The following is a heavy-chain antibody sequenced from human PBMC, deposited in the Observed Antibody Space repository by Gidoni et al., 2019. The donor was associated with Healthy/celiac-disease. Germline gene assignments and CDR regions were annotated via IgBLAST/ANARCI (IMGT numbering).Heavy chain of an antibody. D-gene: IGHD2-2*01. CDR3: AKDSRVPAAMSYYYYGMDV. V-gene: IGHV3-30*18. CDR1: GFTFSSYG. CDR2: ISYDGSNK. J-gene: IGHJ6*02. Sequence: QVQLVESGGGVVQPGRSLRLSCAASGFTFSSYGMHWVRQAPGKGLEWVAVISYDGSNKYYADSVKGRFTISRDNSKNTLYLQMNSLRAEDTAVYYCAKDSRVPAAMSYYYYGMDVWGQGTTVTVSS.